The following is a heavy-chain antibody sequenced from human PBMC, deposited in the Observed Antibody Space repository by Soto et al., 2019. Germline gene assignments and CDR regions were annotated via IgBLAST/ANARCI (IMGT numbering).Heavy chain of an antibody. V-gene: IGHV3-48*01. CDR1: GFTFSSYS. D-gene: IGHD2-2*01. CDR2: ISSSSSTI. CDR3: ARGREYQLLSQAYYYYGMDV. Sequence: PGGSLRLSCAASGFTFSSYSMNWVRQAPGKGLEWVSYISSSSSTIYYADSVKGRFTISRDNAKNSLYLQMNSLRGEDTAVYYCARGREYQLLSQAYYYYGMDVWGQGTTVTVSS. J-gene: IGHJ6*02.